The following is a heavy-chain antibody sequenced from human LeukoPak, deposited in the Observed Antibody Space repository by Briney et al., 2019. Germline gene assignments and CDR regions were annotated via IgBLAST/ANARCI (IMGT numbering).Heavy chain of an antibody. V-gene: IGHV4-30-2*01. J-gene: IGHJ5*02. CDR3: AAGTSWFDP. CDR1: GGSISSGGYS. D-gene: IGHD6-19*01. Sequence: TLSLTCAVSGGSISSGGYSWSWIRQPPGKGLEWIGYIYHSGSTYYNPSLKSRVTISVDRSKNQFSLKLSSVTAADTAVYYCAAGTSWFDPWGQGTLVTVSS. CDR2: IYHSGST.